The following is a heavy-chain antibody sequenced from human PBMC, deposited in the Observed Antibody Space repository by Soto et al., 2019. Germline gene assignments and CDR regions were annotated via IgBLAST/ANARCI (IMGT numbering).Heavy chain of an antibody. CDR3: ATSSSPTYFDY. D-gene: IGHD6-6*01. CDR1: GGSISSGGFY. V-gene: IGHV4-31*03. CDR2: IYFSGST. J-gene: IGHJ4*02. Sequence: NPSETLSLTCTVSGGSISSGGFYWSWIRQHPEKGLEWIGYIYFSGSTYYNPSLKSRLAISVDTSKNQFSLKLSSVTAADTAVYYCATSSSPTYFDYWGQGALVTVSS.